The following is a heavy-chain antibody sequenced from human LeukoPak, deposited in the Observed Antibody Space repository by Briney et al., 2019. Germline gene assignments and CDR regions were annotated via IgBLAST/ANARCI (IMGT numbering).Heavy chain of an antibody. V-gene: IGHV4-59*01. Sequence: PSETLSLTCTVSGGSISSYCWSWIRQPPGKGLEWIGYIYYSGSTNYNPSLKSGVTISVDTSKNQFSLKLSSVTAADTAVYYCAGGFGELSIHNWGQGTLVTVSS. D-gene: IGHD3-10*01. CDR2: IYYSGST. J-gene: IGHJ4*02. CDR3: AGGFGELSIHN. CDR1: GGSISSYC.